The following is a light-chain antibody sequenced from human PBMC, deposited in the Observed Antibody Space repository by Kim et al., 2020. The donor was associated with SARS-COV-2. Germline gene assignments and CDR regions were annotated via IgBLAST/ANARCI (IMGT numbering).Light chain of an antibody. CDR2: VAS. V-gene: IGKV3-15*01. J-gene: IGKJ2*01. CDR3: QQYNNWPYT. CDR1: QSVSSN. Sequence: SVSPGERATRSCRASQSVSSNLAWYQQKFGQAPSLLIYVASTRATGIPARFSGSGSGTEFTLTISSLQSEDFAVYYCQQYNNWPYTFGQGTKLEI.